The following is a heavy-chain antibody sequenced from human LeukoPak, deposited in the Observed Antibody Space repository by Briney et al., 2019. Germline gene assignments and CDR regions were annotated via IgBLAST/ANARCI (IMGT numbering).Heavy chain of an antibody. J-gene: IGHJ4*02. CDR3: ARGQAGWELLV. Sequence: PSETLSLTCAVYGGSFSGYYCTWIRQPPGKGLEWIGEINHSGSTNYNPSLKSRVTISVDTSKNQFSLKLSSVTAADTAVYYCARGQAGWELLVWGQGTLVTVSS. CDR1: GGSFSGYY. CDR2: INHSGST. V-gene: IGHV4-34*01. D-gene: IGHD1-26*01.